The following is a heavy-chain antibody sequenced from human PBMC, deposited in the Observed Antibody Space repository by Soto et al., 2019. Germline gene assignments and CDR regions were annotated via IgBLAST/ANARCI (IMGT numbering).Heavy chain of an antibody. D-gene: IGHD3-3*01. CDR3: TRDVEESYDFWSGYTSNFDY. CDR1: GFTFGDYA. CDR2: IRSKAYGGTT. Sequence: GGSLRLSCTASGFTFGDYAMSWFRQAPGKGLEWVGFIRSKAYGGTTEYAASVKGRFTISRDDSKSIAYLQMNSLKTEDTAVYYCTRDVEESYDFWSGYTSNFDYWGQGTLVTVSS. V-gene: IGHV3-49*03. J-gene: IGHJ4*02.